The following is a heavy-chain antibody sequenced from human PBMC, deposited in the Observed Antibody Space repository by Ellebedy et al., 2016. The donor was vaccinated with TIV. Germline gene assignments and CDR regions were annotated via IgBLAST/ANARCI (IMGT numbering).Heavy chain of an antibody. D-gene: IGHD2-2*01. CDR3: ARHEHCSRTSCYGMDV. J-gene: IGHJ6*02. Sequence: EFRGRVTITRNTSISTAYMELRSLRSDDTAVYYCARHEHCSRTSCYGMDVWGQGTTVTVSS. V-gene: IGHV1-8*03.